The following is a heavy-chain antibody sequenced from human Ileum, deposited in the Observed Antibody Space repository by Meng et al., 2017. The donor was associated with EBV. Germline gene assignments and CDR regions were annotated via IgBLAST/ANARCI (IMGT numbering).Heavy chain of an antibody. CDR3: ARGSYYFDS. CDR2: TYYRSKWNT. CDR1: GDSVSSISGA. J-gene: IGHJ4*02. Sequence: QVQLQQSGPGLLKASQTLSLTCAISGDSVSSISGAWNWIRQSPSRGLEWLGRTYYRSKWNTDYAVSVSSRITISPDTSKNQFSLQLNSVTPEDTAVYYCARGSYYFDSWGQGTLVTVSS. D-gene: IGHD1-26*01. V-gene: IGHV6-1*01.